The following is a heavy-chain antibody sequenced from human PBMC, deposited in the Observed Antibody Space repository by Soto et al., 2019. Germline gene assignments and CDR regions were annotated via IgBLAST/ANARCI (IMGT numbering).Heavy chain of an antibody. CDR2: ISRGSDYI. CDR1: GFSFSDYT. CDR3: AKDSGCVNNACAYDP. Sequence: PGGSLRLSCAGSGFSFSDYTMNWVRQAPGKGLEWVSSISRGSDYIFYADTVKGRFTISRDNARNSLYLQMSSLRAEDTAVYYCAKDSGCVNNACAYDPWGQGXLVTVYS. D-gene: IGHD1-20*01. J-gene: IGHJ5*02. V-gene: IGHV3-21*01.